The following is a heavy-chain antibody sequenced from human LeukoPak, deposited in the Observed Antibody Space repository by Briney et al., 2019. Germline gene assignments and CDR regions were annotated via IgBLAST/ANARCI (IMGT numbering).Heavy chain of an antibody. CDR2: INHSGST. Sequence: SETLSLTCAVSGGSLSGYYWTWIRQPPGKGLEWIGEINHSGSTNYNPSLKSRVTISVDTSKNQFSLKLSSVTAADTAVYYCARWWTDAFDIWGQGTMVTVSS. CDR3: ARWWTDAFDI. CDR1: GGSLSGYY. D-gene: IGHD2-15*01. V-gene: IGHV4-34*01. J-gene: IGHJ3*02.